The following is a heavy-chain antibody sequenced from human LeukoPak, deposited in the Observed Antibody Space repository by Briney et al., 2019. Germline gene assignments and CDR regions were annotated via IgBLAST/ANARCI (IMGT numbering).Heavy chain of an antibody. Sequence: ASVKVSCKASGYTFTIYDINWVRQATGQGLEWMGWMNPNSGNTGYAQKFQGRVSMTTNTSISTAYMELSSLRSEDTAVYYCARGSPKSAVRGKIPDYWGQGTLVTVSS. J-gene: IGHJ4*02. CDR2: MNPNSGNT. D-gene: IGHD4-17*01. CDR3: ARGSPKSAVRGKIPDY. CDR1: GYTFTIYD. V-gene: IGHV1-8*01.